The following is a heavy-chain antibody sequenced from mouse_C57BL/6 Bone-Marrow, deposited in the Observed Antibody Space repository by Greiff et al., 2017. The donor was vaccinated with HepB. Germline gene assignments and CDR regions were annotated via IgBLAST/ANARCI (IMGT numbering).Heavy chain of an antibody. CDR1: GFNIKDDY. V-gene: IGHV14-4*01. CDR3: TTNRAVVAYYFDY. D-gene: IGHD1-1*01. J-gene: IGHJ2*01. Sequence: EVQLQQSGAELVRPGASVKLSCTASGFNIKDDYMHWVKQRPEQGLEWIGWIDPENGDTEYASKFQGKATITADTSSNTAYLQLSSLTSEDTAVYYCTTNRAVVAYYFDYWGQGTTLTVSS. CDR2: IDPENGDT.